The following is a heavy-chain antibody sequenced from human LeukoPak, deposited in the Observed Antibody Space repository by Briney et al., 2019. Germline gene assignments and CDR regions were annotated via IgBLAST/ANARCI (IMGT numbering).Heavy chain of an antibody. D-gene: IGHD2-15*01. CDR2: INSDGSDT. V-gene: IGHV3-74*01. Sequence: PGGSLRLSCAASGFTLSSYWMHWVRQAPGKGLVWVSRINSDGSDTIYGDSVKGRFTISRDNAKNSLYLQMNSLRAEDTAVYYCARGGYCSGGSCYSENWFDPWGQGTLVTVSS. CDR3: ARGGYCSGGSCYSENWFDP. CDR1: GFTLSSYW. J-gene: IGHJ5*02.